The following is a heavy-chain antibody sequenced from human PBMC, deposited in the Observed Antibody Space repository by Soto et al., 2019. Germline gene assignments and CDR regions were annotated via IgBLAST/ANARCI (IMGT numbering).Heavy chain of an antibody. CDR1: GRSISSSGYS. D-gene: IGHD5-18*01. CDR3: ARHLRDTAMVFDYYYGMDV. CDR2: IYYSGST. V-gene: IGHV4-39*01. J-gene: IGHJ6*02. Sequence: SDTLSVTCTVSGRSISSSGYSWGWIRQPPGKGLEWIGSIYYSGSTYYNPSLKSRVTISVDTSKNQFSLKLSSVTAADTAVYYCARHLRDTAMVFDYYYGMDVWGQGTTVT.